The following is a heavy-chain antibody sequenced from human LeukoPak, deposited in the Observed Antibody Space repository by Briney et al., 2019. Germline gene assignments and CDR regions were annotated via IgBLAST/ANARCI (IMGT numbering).Heavy chain of an antibody. CDR2: ISSNGGST. D-gene: IGHD5-18*01. CDR1: GFTFSSYA. J-gene: IGHJ3*02. Sequence: GGSLRLSCAASGFTFSSYAMHWVRQAPGKGLEYVSAISSNGGSTYYANSVKGKFTISRDNSKNTLYLQMGSLRAEDMAVYYCARDRSYGYLYDAFDIWGQGTMVTVSS. V-gene: IGHV3-64*01. CDR3: ARDRSYGYLYDAFDI.